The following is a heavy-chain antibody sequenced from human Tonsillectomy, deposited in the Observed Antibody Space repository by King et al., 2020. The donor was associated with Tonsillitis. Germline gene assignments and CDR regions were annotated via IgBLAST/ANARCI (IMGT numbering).Heavy chain of an antibody. CDR3: ARNGYFYHSSGFYYIDYFDS. CDR1: GFTFSTSA. D-gene: IGHD3-22*01. CDR2: ISGRGDSS. J-gene: IGHJ4*02. Sequence: DVQLVESGGGLVQPGGSLRLSCAASGFTFSTSAMSWVRQAPGKGLEWVSAISGRGDSSYYADSVKGRFTISRDISKNTLYLQMNSLRADDTAVYYCARNGYFYHSSGFYYIDYFDSWGQGTLLTVSS. V-gene: IGHV3-23*04.